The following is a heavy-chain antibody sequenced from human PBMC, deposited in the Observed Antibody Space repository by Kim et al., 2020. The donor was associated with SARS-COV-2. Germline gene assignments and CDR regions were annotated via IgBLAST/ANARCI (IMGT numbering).Heavy chain of an antibody. J-gene: IGHJ6*02. Sequence: GGSLRLSCAASGFTFSNAWMSWVRQAPGKGLEWVGRIKSKTDGGTTDYAAPVKGRFTISRDDSKNTLYLQMNSLKTEDTAVYYCTRYYDSSGYYYYYYGMDVWGQGTTVTVSS. CDR1: GFTFSNAW. V-gene: IGHV3-15*01. CDR3: TRYYDSSGYYYYYYGMDV. D-gene: IGHD3-22*01. CDR2: IKSKTDGGTT.